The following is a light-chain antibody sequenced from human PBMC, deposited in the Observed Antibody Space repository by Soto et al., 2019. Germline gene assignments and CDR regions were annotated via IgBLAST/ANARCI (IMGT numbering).Light chain of an antibody. V-gene: IGLV2-8*01. Sequence: QSALTQPPSASGSPGQSVTISCTGTSSDVGGYNYVSWYQQHPGKAPKLMSYEVSKRPSGVPDRFSGSKSGNTASLTVSGRQAEDEADYYCSSYAGSNNVVFGGGTKLTVL. CDR3: SSYAGSNNVV. CDR1: SSDVGGYNY. J-gene: IGLJ2*01. CDR2: EVS.